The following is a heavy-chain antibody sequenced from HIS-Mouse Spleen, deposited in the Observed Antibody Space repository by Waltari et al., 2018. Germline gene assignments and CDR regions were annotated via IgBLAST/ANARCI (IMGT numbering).Heavy chain of an antibody. CDR2: IKKEGKRK. J-gene: IGHJ4*02. CDR1: GFTFSSYW. Sequence: EVQLVESGGGLVQPGGSLRLSCAASGFTFSSYWMSWVRQAPGNGLGWVGNIKKEGKRKYNVDSVKVRFTISRDNAKNSLYLQMNSLRAEDTAVYYCAREIRAFDYWGQGTLVTVSS. V-gene: IGHV3-7*01. CDR3: AREIRAFDY.